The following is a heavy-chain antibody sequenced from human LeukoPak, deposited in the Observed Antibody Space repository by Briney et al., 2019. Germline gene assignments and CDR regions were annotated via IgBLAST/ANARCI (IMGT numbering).Heavy chain of an antibody. CDR2: INHSGST. Sequence: SETLSLTCAVYGGSFSGYYWSWIRQPPGKGLEWIGEINHSGSTNYNPSLKSRVTISVDTSKNQFSLKLSSVTAADTAVYYCARGRGYCTNGVCRRANWFDPWGQGTLVTVSS. D-gene: IGHD2-8*01. CDR3: ARGRGYCTNGVCRRANWFDP. J-gene: IGHJ5*02. V-gene: IGHV4-34*01. CDR1: GGSFSGYY.